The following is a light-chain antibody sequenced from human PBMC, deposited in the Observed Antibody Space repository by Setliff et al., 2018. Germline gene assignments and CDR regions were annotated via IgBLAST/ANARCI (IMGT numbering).Light chain of an antibody. CDR3: SSYTVGSTLAV. CDR1: SSDVGGYDY. J-gene: IGLJ1*01. Sequence: QSALTQPASVSGSPGQSITFSCTGSSSDVGGYDYVSWYQQHPGKAPKLLIYDVTNRPSGVSSRFSGSKSGNTASLTISGLQAEDEAEYFCSSYTVGSTLAVFGTGTKVTVL. V-gene: IGLV2-14*03. CDR2: DVT.